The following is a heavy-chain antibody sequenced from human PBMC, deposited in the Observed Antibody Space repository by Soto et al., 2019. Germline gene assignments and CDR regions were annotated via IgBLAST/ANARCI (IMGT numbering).Heavy chain of an antibody. D-gene: IGHD1-20*01. Sequence: ASVKVSCKASGYTFTSYDINWVRQATGQGLEWMGWMNPNSGNTGYAQKFKGRVTMTRNTSISTAYMELSSLRSEDTAVYYCAGTTDITGKPPLDYYYMDVWGKGTTVTVSS. CDR1: GYTFTSYD. J-gene: IGHJ6*03. V-gene: IGHV1-8*01. CDR3: AGTTDITGKPPLDYYYMDV. CDR2: MNPNSGNT.